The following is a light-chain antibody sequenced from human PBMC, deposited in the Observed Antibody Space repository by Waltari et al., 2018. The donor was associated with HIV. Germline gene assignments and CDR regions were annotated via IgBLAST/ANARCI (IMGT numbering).Light chain of an antibody. CDR3: ASYTANDTVL. V-gene: IGLV2-14*01. Sequence: SGLTQPASVSGFPGQSITIPCTGADRDFGFYHFVSWYHQYPGKVPKVILSKVDSRASGVSDRFSGSKSGNTASLRISGLRTEDEGVYFCASYTANDTVLFAGGTTVTVL. CDR2: KVD. CDR1: DRDFGFYHF. J-gene: IGLJ3*02.